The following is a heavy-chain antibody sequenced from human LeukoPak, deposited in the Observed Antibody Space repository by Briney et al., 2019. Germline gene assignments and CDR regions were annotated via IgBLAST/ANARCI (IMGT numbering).Heavy chain of an antibody. V-gene: IGHV4-4*07. CDR2: IYTSGST. CDR1: GGSISSYY. J-gene: IGHJ3*02. Sequence: SETLSLTCTVSGGSISSYYWSWIRQPAGKGPEWIGRIYTSGSTNYNPSLKSRVTMSVDTSKNQFSLKLSSVTAADTAVYYCARENYDFWSGYYNGGAFDIWGQGTMVTVSS. CDR3: ARENYDFWSGYYNGGAFDI. D-gene: IGHD3-3*01.